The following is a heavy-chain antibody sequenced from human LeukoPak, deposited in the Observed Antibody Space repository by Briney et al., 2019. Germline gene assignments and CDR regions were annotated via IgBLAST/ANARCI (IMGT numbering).Heavy chain of an antibody. CDR3: ARRTFGGSLRDY. CDR1: GGSISSSNYY. V-gene: IGHV4-39*01. Sequence: SETLSLTCTVSGGSISSSNYYWGWIRQPPGKGLEWIGNIYYSGSTNYNPSLKSRLTISGDTSKNQFSLKLSSVTAADTAVYYCARRTFGGSLRDYWGQGTLVTVSS. J-gene: IGHJ4*02. D-gene: IGHD2/OR15-2a*01. CDR2: IYYSGST.